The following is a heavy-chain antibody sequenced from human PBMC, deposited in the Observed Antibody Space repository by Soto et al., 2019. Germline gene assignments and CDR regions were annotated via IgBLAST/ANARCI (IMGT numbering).Heavy chain of an antibody. CDR2: ISSSSSYI. CDR3: ASLQGGDYYYYGMDV. CDR1: GFTFSSYS. D-gene: IGHD3-16*01. V-gene: IGHV3-21*01. Sequence: VQLVESGGGLVKPGGSLRLSCAASGFTFSSYSMNWVRQAPGKGLEWVSSISSSSSYIYYADSVKGRFTISRDNAKNSLYLQMNSLRAEDTAVYYCASLQGGDYYYYGMDVWGQGTTVTVSS. J-gene: IGHJ6*02.